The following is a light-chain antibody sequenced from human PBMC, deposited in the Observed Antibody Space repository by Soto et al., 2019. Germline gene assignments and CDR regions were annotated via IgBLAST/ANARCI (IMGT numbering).Light chain of an antibody. CDR1: QRITTW. CDR2: DVS. V-gene: IGKV1-5*01. CDR3: QHYKMYSPWT. J-gene: IGKJ1*01. Sequence: DIQMTQSPSTVSAYVGDSVTITGRASQRITTWLAWYQQIPGKAPKLLIYDVSSLQSGVPSRFSGSGSGTEFTLTISSLQPDDFATYYCQHYKMYSPWTFGQGTTLDIK.